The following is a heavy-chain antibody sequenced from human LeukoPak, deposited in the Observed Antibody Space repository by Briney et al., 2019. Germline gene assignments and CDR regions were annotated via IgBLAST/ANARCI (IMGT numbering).Heavy chain of an antibody. CDR1: GGSFSGYY. J-gene: IGHJ4*02. D-gene: IGHD5-24*01. CDR2: INHSGST. V-gene: IGHV4-34*01. Sequence: PSETLSLTCAVYGGSFSGYYWSWIRQPPGKGLEWIGEINHSGSTNYNPSLESRVTISVDTSKNQFSLKLSSVTAADTAVYYCARDGDSGRDGSTAIVYYFDYWGQGTLVTVSS. CDR3: ARDGDSGRDGSTAIVYYFDY.